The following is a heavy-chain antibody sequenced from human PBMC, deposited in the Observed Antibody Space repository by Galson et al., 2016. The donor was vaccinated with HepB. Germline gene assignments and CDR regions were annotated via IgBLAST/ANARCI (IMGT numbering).Heavy chain of an antibody. D-gene: IGHD3-22*01. CDR2: INTGNGNT. CDR3: AREIRVIRGVSWRQGGAFDV. J-gene: IGHJ3*01. Sequence: SVKVSCKASGYTFTSYTVHWVRQAPGQGLEWMGWINTGNGNTELSQKFQGRVTVTRDKSASTVSMVLSSLRSEDTAVYYCAREIRVIRGVSWRQGGAFDVWGQGTTVTVSS. CDR1: GYTFTSYT. V-gene: IGHV1-3*04.